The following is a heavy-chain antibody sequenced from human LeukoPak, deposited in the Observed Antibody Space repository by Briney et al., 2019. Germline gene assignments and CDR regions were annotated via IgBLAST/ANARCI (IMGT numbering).Heavy chain of an antibody. V-gene: IGHV4-59*01. Sequence: SETLSLTCTVSGGSISSYYWSWIRQPPGKGLEWIGYIYYSGSTNYNPSLKSRVTISVDTSKNQFSLKLSSVTAADTAVYYCASAITPGYSSGWYDYWGQGTLVTVSS. CDR3: ASAITPGYSSGWYDY. CDR1: GGSISSYY. D-gene: IGHD6-19*01. CDR2: IYYSGST. J-gene: IGHJ4*02.